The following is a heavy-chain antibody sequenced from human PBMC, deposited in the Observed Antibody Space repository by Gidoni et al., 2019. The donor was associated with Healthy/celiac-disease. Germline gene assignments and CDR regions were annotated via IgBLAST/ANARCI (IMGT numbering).Heavy chain of an antibody. CDR2: ISYDGSNK. CDR3: ARDRRAPENDY. V-gene: IGHV3-30-3*01. J-gene: IGHJ4*02. Sequence: QVQLVESGGGVVQPGRSLRLSCSASGFTFSSYAMHWVRQAPGKGLEWVAVISYDGSNKYYADSVKGRFTISRDNSKNTLYLKMNSLRAEDTAVYYCARDRRAPENDYWSQGTLVTVSS. CDR1: GFTFSSYA.